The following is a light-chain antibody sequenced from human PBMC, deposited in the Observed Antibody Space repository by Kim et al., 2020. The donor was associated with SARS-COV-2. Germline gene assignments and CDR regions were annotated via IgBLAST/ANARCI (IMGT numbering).Light chain of an antibody. Sequence: DIQMTQSPSTLSASVGDRVTITCRASENIGTWLAWYQQKPGRAPWLLIYLASTLESGVPSRFSGTGSGTEFSLSITSLQPDDFATYYCQHYSRFPYTFGQGTKLEI. CDR1: ENIGTW. V-gene: IGKV1-5*03. CDR3: QHYSRFPYT. J-gene: IGKJ2*01. CDR2: LAS.